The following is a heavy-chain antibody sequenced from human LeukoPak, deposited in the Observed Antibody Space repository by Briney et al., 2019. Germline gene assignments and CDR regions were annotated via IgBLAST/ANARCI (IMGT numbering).Heavy chain of an antibody. CDR2: MNPNSGNT. Sequence: ASVKVSCKASGYTFTSYDINWVRQATGQGLEWMGWMNPNSGNTGYAQKFQGRVTMTRNTSISTAYMELSSLRSEDTAVYYCARWARGVLLWFGEYHYYYGMDVWGQGTTVTVSS. J-gene: IGHJ6*02. D-gene: IGHD3-10*01. CDR3: ARWARGVLLWFGEYHYYYGMDV. V-gene: IGHV1-8*01. CDR1: GYTFTSYD.